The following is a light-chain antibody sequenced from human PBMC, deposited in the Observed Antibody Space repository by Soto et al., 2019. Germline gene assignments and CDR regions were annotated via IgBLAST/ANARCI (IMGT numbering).Light chain of an antibody. CDR1: SGHSRYA. J-gene: IGLJ7*01. CDR3: QTWGAGTHAV. Sequence: QSVLTQSPSASASLGASVKLTCTLSSGHSRYAITWLQQKPEKGPRYLMKVNSDGSHNKGDGIPDRFSGSSSGAERYLTISSLQSEDEADYYCQTWGAGTHAVFGGGTQLTVL. CDR2: VNSDGSH. V-gene: IGLV4-69*01.